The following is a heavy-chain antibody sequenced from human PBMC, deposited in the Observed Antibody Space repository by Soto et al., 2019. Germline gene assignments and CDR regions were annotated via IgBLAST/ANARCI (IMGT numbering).Heavy chain of an antibody. CDR1: GFTFHDYA. J-gene: IGHJ6*02. Sequence: GGSLRLSCATSGFTFHDYAMSWVRQAPGKGLEWVSVVYTSGRTYHADSVKGRFTVSRDNAKNTLYLQMNSLRAEDTAVYYCVRAIGYYGMDVWGQGTTVTVSS. D-gene: IGHD3-22*01. V-gene: IGHV3-66*01. CDR3: VRAIGYYGMDV. CDR2: VYTSGRT.